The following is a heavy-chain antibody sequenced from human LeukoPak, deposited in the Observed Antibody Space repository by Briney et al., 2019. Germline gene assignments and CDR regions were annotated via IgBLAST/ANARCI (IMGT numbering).Heavy chain of an antibody. Sequence: GGSLRLSCAASGFTFSSYAMNWVRQAPGKGLVWVSRINSDGSITNYADSVKGRFTISRDNAKNTLYLQMSSLRAEDTAVYYCAKIDAYWGQGTLVTVSS. V-gene: IGHV3-74*01. CDR3: AKIDAY. CDR1: GFTFSSYA. J-gene: IGHJ4*02. CDR2: INSDGSIT.